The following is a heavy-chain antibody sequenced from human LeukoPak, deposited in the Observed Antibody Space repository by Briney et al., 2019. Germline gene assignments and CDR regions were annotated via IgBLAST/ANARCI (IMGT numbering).Heavy chain of an antibody. J-gene: IGHJ6*03. D-gene: IGHD3-16*01. Sequence: GASVKVSCKASGYTFTSYDINWVRQATGQGLEWMGWMNPNSGNTGYAQKFQGRVTMTRNTSISTAYMELSSLRSEDTAVYYCAKLGGQEVHNYYVAVWGKGTTVAVSS. CDR3: AKLGGQEVHNYYVAV. CDR2: MNPNSGNT. V-gene: IGHV1-8*01. CDR1: GYTFTSYD.